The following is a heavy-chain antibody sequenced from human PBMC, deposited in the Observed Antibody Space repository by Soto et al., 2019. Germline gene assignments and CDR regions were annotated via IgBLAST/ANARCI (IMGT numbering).Heavy chain of an antibody. D-gene: IGHD5-12*01. CDR3: ARGEYSGYDNTNFDY. V-gene: IGHV6-1*01. CDR1: GDSVSSNSAA. CDR2: TYYRSKWYN. J-gene: IGHJ4*02. Sequence: QSPTLSLTCAISGDSVSSNSAAWNWIRQSPSRGLEWLGRTYYRSKWYNDYAVSVKSRITINPDTSKNQFSLQLNSVTPEDTAVYYCARGEYSGYDNTNFDYWGQGTLVTVSS.